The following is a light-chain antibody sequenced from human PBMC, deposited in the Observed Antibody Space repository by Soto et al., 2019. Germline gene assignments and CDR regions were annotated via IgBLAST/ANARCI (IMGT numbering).Light chain of an antibody. CDR1: QGISNF. CDR2: AAS. J-gene: IGKJ5*01. Sequence: DIQMTQSPSSLSASVGDRVTITCRASQGISNFLAGYQQKPGKVPKLLISAASTLQSGVPSRFSGSGSGTDFTLTITSLQPEDVATYYCQKDSSVITFGQGTRLEIK. V-gene: IGKV1-27*01. CDR3: QKDSSVIT.